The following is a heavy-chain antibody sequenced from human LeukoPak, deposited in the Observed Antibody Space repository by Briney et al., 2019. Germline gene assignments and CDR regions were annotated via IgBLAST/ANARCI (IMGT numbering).Heavy chain of an antibody. D-gene: IGHD7-27*01. V-gene: IGHV3-48*03. CDR3: ARQGWGLAFDY. CDR2: ISSSGSTI. J-gene: IGHJ4*02. CDR1: GFTFSSYE. Sequence: GGSLRLSCAASGFTFSSYEMNWVRQAPGKGLEWVSYISSSGSTIYYADSVKGRFTISRDNAKNSLYLQMNSLRAEDTAVYYCARQGWGLAFDYWGQGTLVTVSS.